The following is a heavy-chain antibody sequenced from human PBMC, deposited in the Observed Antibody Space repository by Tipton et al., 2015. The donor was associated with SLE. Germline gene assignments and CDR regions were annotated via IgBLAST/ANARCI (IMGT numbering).Heavy chain of an antibody. J-gene: IGHJ5*02. V-gene: IGHV4-31*03. CDR3: ARVKDYHLWFDP. D-gene: IGHD4-11*01. Sequence: TLSLTCTVSGGSISSGGYYWSWIRQHPGKGLEWIGYIYYSGITDYNPSLKSRVTISVDTSKNQFSLKLYSVTAADTAVYSCARVKDYHLWFDPWGQGTLVTVSS. CDR2: IYYSGIT. CDR1: GGSISSGGYY.